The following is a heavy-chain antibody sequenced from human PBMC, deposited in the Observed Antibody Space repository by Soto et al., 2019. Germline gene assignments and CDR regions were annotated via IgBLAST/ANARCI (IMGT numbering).Heavy chain of an antibody. J-gene: IGHJ5*02. CDR3: AHIPNYYQYDWFDP. CDR2: IYCDDDK. V-gene: IGHV2-5*02. CDR1: GFSLTTRGVG. D-gene: IGHD3-16*01. Sequence: QITLKESGPTLVKPTQTLTLTCTFSGFSLTTRGVGVGWIRQPPGKALECLALIYCDDDKRYSPSLQSRLSITNDTSKNQVVLTMTNVDPVDTATYYCAHIPNYYQYDWFDPWGQGTLVSVSS.